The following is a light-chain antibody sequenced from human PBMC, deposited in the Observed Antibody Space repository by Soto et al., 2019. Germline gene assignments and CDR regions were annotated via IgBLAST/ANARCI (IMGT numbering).Light chain of an antibody. Sequence: IGWTQAPATLSLSPGEKAALSCRASQSISHFLAWYQQRPGQAPRLLIYDASNRATGIPTRFSGSGSETDFTLTISSLEPEDFAVYYCQQRSTWPPNTFGQGTRLDIK. V-gene: IGKV3-11*01. CDR1: QSISHF. CDR2: DAS. J-gene: IGKJ5*01. CDR3: QQRSTWPPNT.